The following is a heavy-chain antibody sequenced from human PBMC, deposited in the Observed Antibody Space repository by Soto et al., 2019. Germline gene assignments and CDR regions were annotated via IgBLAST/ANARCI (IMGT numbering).Heavy chain of an antibody. Sequence: QVQLVQSGSEVKKPGSSVKVSCKASGDTFSIYTISWVRQAPGQGLEWMGRVIPIFDITSYTQRFQGRVTITADKSPTTVYMELSSLRSADTAVYYCARDRDNSNWPNFDFWGQGTLVTVSS. J-gene: IGHJ4*02. CDR1: GDTFSIYT. D-gene: IGHD6-13*01. CDR2: VIPIFDIT. CDR3: ARDRDNSNWPNFDF. V-gene: IGHV1-69*02.